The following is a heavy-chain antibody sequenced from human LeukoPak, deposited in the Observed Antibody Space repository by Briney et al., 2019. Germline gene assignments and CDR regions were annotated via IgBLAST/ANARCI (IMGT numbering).Heavy chain of an antibody. CDR2: IYYSGGT. Sequence: SESLSLTCTVSGGSISSYYWGWIRQPPGKGLEWIGYIYYSGGTNYNPSLKSRVTISVDTSKNQFSLKLSSVTAADTAVYYCAGVVAPHWYFDLWGRGTLVTVSS. V-gene: IGHV4-59*01. CDR3: AGVVAPHWYFDL. D-gene: IGHD2-15*01. CDR1: GGSISSYY. J-gene: IGHJ2*01.